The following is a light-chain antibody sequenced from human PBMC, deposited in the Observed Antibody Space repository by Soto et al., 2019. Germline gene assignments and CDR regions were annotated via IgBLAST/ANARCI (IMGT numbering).Light chain of an antibody. CDR2: EVS. V-gene: IGLV2-8*01. Sequence: QSVLTQPPSASGSPGQSVTISCTGTSSDVGGYNYVSWYQQHPGKAPKLMIYEVSKRPSGVPDRFSGSKSGNTASLTVSGLQPEDEADYYCSSYAGSNKSVFGTGTGHRP. CDR1: SSDVGGYNY. CDR3: SSYAGSNKSV. J-gene: IGLJ1*01.